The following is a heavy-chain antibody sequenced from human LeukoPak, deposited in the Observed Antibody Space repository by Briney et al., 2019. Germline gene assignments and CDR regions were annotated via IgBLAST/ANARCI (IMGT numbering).Heavy chain of an antibody. V-gene: IGHV3-23*01. CDR1: GITLSNYG. J-gene: IGHJ4*02. Sequence: GGSLRLSCAVSGITLSNYGMTWVRQAPGKGLEWVAGISGSGGSTNYADSVKGRFTIPRDSPKNTLFLQMNSLRAEDTAVYFCAKRGVVIRVILVGFHREAYYFDSWGQGALVTVSS. CDR3: AKRGVVIRVILVGFHREAYYFDS. D-gene: IGHD2-21*01. CDR2: ISGSGGST.